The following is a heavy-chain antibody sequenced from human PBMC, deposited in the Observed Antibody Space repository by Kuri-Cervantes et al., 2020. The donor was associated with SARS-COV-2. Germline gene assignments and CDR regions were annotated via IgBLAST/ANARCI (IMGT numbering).Heavy chain of an antibody. CDR3: AKLFGVVVAGTLDY. J-gene: IGHJ4*02. V-gene: IGHV3-21*04. CDR1: GFTFSSYS. CDR2: ISSSSSYI. Sequence: GESLKISCAASGFTFSSYSMNWVRQAPGKGLEWVSSISSSSSYIYYADSVKGRFTISRDNSNNTLYLQMNSLRGEDTAVYYCAKLFGVVVAGTLDYWGQGTLVTVSS. D-gene: IGHD2-15*01.